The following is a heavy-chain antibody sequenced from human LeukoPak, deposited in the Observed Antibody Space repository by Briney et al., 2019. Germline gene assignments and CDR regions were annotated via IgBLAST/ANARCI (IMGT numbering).Heavy chain of an antibody. CDR2: MNPNSGNT. J-gene: IGHJ3*02. D-gene: IGHD3-22*01. CDR1: GYTFPSYD. V-gene: IGHV1-8*01. Sequence: ASVKLSCKASGYTFPSYDINWVRQATGQGLEWMGWMNPNSGNTGYAQKFQGRVTMTRNTSISTAYMELSSLRAEDTAVYYCAKGFGIYYYDSSGYQIWGQGTMVTVSS. CDR3: AKGFGIYYYDSSGYQI.